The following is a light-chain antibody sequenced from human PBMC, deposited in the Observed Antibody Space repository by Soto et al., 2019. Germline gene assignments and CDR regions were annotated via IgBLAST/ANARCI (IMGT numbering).Light chain of an antibody. CDR3: QEYNTYSWA. J-gene: IGKJ1*01. CDR2: DAS. CDR1: QSINMW. V-gene: IGKV1-5*01. Sequence: DIQMTQSASTLSGSVGDRVTITGRASQSINMWLAWYKQKPGRAPKLLSYDASSLQSGVPSRFRGSGSGTEFALTISSLQPDDFATYLCQEYNTYSWAFGQGTKVDIK.